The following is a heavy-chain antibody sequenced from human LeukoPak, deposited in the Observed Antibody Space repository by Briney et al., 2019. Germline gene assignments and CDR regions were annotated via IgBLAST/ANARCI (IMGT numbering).Heavy chain of an antibody. CDR3: SRIPITTTTSLDY. Sequence: GRSLRLSCAASGFTFSSYWMHWVRQPPGKGLVWVSRINSDGSSTDYADSVKGRFTISRDNAKNTLYLQMNSLRDEDTAVYYCSRIPITTTTSLDYWGQGTLVTVSS. J-gene: IGHJ4*02. CDR1: GFTFSSYW. V-gene: IGHV3-74*01. D-gene: IGHD1-20*01. CDR2: INSDGSST.